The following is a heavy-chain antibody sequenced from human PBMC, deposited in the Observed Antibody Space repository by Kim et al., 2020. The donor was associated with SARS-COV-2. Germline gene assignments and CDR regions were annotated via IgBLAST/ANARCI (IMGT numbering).Heavy chain of an antibody. J-gene: IGHJ4*02. V-gene: IGHV3-15*01. CDR3: TIEDHNSPGHY. D-gene: IGHD1-1*01. Sequence: GTLDYAAHVKGRFTISRDDSKNTLYLQMNSLKTEDTAVYYCTIEDHNSPGHYWGQGTLVTVSS. CDR2: GTL.